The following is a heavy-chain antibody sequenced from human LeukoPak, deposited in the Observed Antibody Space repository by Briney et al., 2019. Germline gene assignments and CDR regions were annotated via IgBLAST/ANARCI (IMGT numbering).Heavy chain of an antibody. V-gene: IGHV4-34*01. CDR3: ARELQSGSYDSSGYSHFDY. D-gene: IGHD3-22*01. CDR2: INHSGST. Sequence: SETLSLTCAVHGGSFSGYYWSWIRQPPGKGLEWIGEINHSGSTNYNPSLKSRVTISVDTSKNQFSLKLSSVTAADTAVYYCARELQSGSYDSSGYSHFDYWGQGTLVTVSS. J-gene: IGHJ4*02. CDR1: GGSFSGYY.